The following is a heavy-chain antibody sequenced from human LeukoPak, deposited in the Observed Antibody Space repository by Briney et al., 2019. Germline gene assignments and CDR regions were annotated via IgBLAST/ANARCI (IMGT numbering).Heavy chain of an antibody. CDR3: ARVRIGQQLDKYYYYAMDV. J-gene: IGHJ6*02. V-gene: IGHV1-2*02. CDR2: INPISGGT. Sequence: ASVKVSCKASGYTFTDYYMHWVRQAPGQGLEWMGWINPISGGTNYAQKSQGRVTMTTDMSISTAYMEVSRLRSDDTAVYYCARVRIGQQLDKYYYYAMDVWGQGTTVTVSS. D-gene: IGHD6-13*01. CDR1: GYTFTDYY.